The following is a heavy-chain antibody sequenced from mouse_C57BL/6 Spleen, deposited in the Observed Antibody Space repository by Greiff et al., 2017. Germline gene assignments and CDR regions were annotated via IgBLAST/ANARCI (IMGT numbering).Heavy chain of an antibody. V-gene: IGHV5-16*01. D-gene: IGHD2-3*01. CDR3: ARGRWLLPFDY. CDR2: INYDGSST. Sequence: DVKLVESEGGLVQPGSSMKLSCTASGFTFSDYYMAWVRQVPEKGLEWVANINYDGSSTYYLDSLKSRFIISRDNAKNILYLQMSSLKSEDTATYYCARGRWLLPFDYWGQGTTLTVSS. CDR1: GFTFSDYY. J-gene: IGHJ2*01.